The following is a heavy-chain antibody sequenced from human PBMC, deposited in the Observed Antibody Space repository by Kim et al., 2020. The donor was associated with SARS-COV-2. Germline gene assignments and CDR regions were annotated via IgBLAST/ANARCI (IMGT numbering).Heavy chain of an antibody. V-gene: IGHV3-7*01. Sequence: KYVEPVKGRFTTSRDNAKNPLYLQMNSLRAEDTAVYYCARDWRLVRDDYWGPGTLVTVSS. D-gene: IGHD3-10*01. J-gene: IGHJ4*02. CDR3: ARDWRLVRDDY.